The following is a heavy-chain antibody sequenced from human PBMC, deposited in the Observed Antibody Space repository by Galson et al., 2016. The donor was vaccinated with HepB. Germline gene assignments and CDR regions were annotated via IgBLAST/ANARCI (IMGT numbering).Heavy chain of an antibody. CDR3: ARPVVGGGYYPHAFDI. V-gene: IGHV5-51*03. Sequence: QSGAEVKKPGQSLKISCKGSGYKFTSQWIAWLRQTPGKGLELMGIVYPGDSDTRYSPSFQGQVTISADKSIKTAYLQWSSLKASDTAMYYCARPVVGGGYYPHAFDIWGPGTMVTVSS. J-gene: IGHJ3*02. CDR2: VYPGDSDT. D-gene: IGHD3-3*01. CDR1: GYKFTSQW.